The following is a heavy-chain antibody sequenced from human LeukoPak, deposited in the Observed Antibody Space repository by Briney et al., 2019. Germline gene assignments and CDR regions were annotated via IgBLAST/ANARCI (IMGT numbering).Heavy chain of an antibody. J-gene: IGHJ6*03. CDR2: IRYDGSDK. Sequence: GGSLRLSXAASGFTFDSYGMHWVRQTPGKGLEWLAFIRYDGSDKYYADSVKGRLTISRDNSKNTLYLQMSSLRAEDTAVYYCAKGSSYCSSSSCPQYYYYMDVWGKGTTVTVSS. CDR3: AKGSSYCSSSSCPQYYYYMDV. CDR1: GFTFDSYG. V-gene: IGHV3-30*02. D-gene: IGHD2-2*01.